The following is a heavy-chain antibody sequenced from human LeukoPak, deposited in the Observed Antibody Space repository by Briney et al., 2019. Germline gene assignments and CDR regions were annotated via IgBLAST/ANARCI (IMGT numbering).Heavy chain of an antibody. CDR3: ASLEYSSGWTEY. Sequence: SETLSLTCTVSGGSISSSSYYWGWIRQPPGKGLEWIGSIYYSGSTYYNPSLKSRVTISVDTSKNQFSLKLSSVTAADTAVYYCASLEYSSGWTEYWGQGTLVIVSS. CDR1: GGSISSSSYY. CDR2: IYYSGST. D-gene: IGHD6-19*01. V-gene: IGHV4-39*01. J-gene: IGHJ4*02.